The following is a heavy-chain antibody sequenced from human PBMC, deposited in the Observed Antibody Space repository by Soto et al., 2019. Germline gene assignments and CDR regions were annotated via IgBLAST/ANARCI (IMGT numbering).Heavy chain of an antibody. V-gene: IGHV4-59*12. D-gene: IGHD1-26*01. Sequence: QVQLQESGPGVVKPAETLSLTCNVSGGSIGTSYWSWVRQPPEKGLEFIGYMYYGGSTNYNPSLKSRVTKSIDTSKNQFSLSLTSVTAADTAMYYCAKVAYRSFDVWGQGTMVTVSS. CDR3: AKVAYRSFDV. CDR2: MYYGGST. CDR1: GGSIGTSY. J-gene: IGHJ3*01.